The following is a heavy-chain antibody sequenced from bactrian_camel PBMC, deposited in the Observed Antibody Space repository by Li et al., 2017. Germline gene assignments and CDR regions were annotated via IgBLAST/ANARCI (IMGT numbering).Heavy chain of an antibody. CDR1: GFTFSSYS. D-gene: IGHD2*01. Sequence: VQLVESGGGLVQPGGSLRLSCAAPGFTFSSYSIGWVRQAPGKGLEWVSNISGGGGTTFYADSVKGRFTISRDNAKGTLYLQMDNLKTDDTAVYYCATVIRCSGGYCDGWTFGYNVWGQGTQVTVS. CDR3: ATVIRCSGGYCDGWTFGYNV. CDR2: ISGGGGTT. J-gene: IGHJ4*01. V-gene: IGHV3S31*01.